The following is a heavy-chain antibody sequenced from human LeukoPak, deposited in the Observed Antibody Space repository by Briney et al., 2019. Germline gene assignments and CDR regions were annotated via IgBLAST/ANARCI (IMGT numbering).Heavy chain of an antibody. CDR1: GFTFSSYA. V-gene: IGHV3-23*01. D-gene: IGHD6-19*01. J-gene: IGHJ4*02. Sequence: LSCAAXGFTFSSYAMSWVRQAPGKGLEWVSAISGSGGSTYYADSVKGRFTISRDNSKNTLYLQMNSLRAEDTAVYYCAKDLLERQWLVFDYWGQGTLVTVSS. CDR3: AKDLLERQWLVFDY. CDR2: ISGSGGST.